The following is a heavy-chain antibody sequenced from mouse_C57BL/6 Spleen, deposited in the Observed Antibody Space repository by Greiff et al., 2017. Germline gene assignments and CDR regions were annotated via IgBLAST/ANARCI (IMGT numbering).Heavy chain of an antibody. Sequence: VQLLQPGAELVKPGASVKLSCKASGYTFTSYWMHWVQQSPGQGLEWIGMIHPNSGSTNYNEKFKSKATLTGDKSSSTAYMQLSSLTSEDSAVYFCERRGYAMEYWGQGTSATVPS. CDR1: GYTFTSYW. CDR3: ERRGYAMEY. CDR2: IHPNSGST. V-gene: IGHV1-64*01. J-gene: IGHJ4*01.